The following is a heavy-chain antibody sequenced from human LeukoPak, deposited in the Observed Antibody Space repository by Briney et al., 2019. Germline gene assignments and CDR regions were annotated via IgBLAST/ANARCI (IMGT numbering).Heavy chain of an antibody. CDR1: GFTFTSSA. Sequence: SVKVSCKASGFTFTSSAMQRVRQARGQRLEWIGWIVVGSGNTNYAQKFQERVTITRDMSTSTAYMELSSLRSEDTAVYYCAAVSPITIFGVVSIGGGDYWGQGTLVTVSS. CDR2: IVVGSGNT. J-gene: IGHJ4*02. CDR3: AAVSPITIFGVVSIGGGDY. V-gene: IGHV1-58*02. D-gene: IGHD3-3*01.